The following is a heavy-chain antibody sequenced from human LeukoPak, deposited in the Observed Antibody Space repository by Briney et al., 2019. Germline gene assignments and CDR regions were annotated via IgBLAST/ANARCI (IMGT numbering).Heavy chain of an antibody. D-gene: IGHD1-26*01. V-gene: IGHV3-66*01. CDR2: IYSGGST. CDR1: GFTVSSNY. J-gene: IGHJ4*02. CDR3: ARGSHRYSGSLGY. Sequence: GGSLRLSCAASGFTVSSNYMSWVRQAPGKGLEWVSVIYSGGSTYYADSVKGRFTISRDNSKNTLYLQMNSLRAEDTAVYYCARGSHRYSGSLGYWGQGTLVTVSS.